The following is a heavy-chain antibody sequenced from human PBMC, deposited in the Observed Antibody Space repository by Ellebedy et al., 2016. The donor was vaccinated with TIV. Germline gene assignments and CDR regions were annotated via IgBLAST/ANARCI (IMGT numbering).Heavy chain of an antibody. Sequence: SETLSLTCAVYGGSFSGYYWSWIRQSPGTGLEWIGEINDSGNTKYNPSLKSRVTISLDTSKNQFSLKLNSVTAADTAVYYCARVLDNTASGLSFDYWGQGILVTVSS. V-gene: IGHV4-34*01. J-gene: IGHJ4*02. CDR3: ARVLDNTASGLSFDY. D-gene: IGHD3-10*01. CDR2: INDSGNT. CDR1: GGSFSGYY.